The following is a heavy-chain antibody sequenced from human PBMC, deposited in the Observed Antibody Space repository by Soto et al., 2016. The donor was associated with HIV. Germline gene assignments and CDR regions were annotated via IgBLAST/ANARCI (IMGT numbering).Heavy chain of an antibody. D-gene: IGHD3-3*01. Sequence: EVQLVESGGGLVQPGGSLRLSCAASGFNFSSYRMHWVRQAPGKGLMWVSRINSDGSSTRYADSVKGRFTISRDNAKNTLYMQMNSLRADDTAVYYCARDRSFWSGSLYYWGQGTLVTVSS. CDR3: ARDRSFWSGSLYY. V-gene: IGHV3-74*01. CDR2: INSDGSST. J-gene: IGHJ4*02. CDR1: GFNFSSYR.